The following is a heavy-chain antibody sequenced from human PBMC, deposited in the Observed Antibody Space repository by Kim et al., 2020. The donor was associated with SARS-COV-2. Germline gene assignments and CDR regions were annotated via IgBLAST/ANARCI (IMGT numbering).Heavy chain of an antibody. J-gene: IGHJ4*02. CDR1: GYSFTSYW. Sequence: GESLKISCKGSGYSFTSYWISLVRQMPGKGLEWVGRIDPSDSYTNYSPSFQGHVTISADKSISTAYLQWSSLKASDTAMYYCARPDPGIAVAGTIWGQGTLVTVSS. D-gene: IGHD6-19*01. CDR2: IDPSDSYT. CDR3: ARPDPGIAVAGTI. V-gene: IGHV5-10-1*01.